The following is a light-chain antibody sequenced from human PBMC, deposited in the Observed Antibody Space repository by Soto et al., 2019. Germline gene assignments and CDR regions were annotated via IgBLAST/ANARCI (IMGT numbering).Light chain of an antibody. Sequence: QSALTQPRSVSGSPGQSVTISCTGTGNDVGAYNYVSWYQQHPGRPPKLLIYGVVRWPSGVPDRFSGSKSGNTASLTISGLQAEDEADYFCCSSAGGYTYLFGTGTKVTVL. J-gene: IGLJ1*01. V-gene: IGLV2-11*01. CDR2: GVV. CDR1: GNDVGAYNY. CDR3: CSSAGGYTYL.